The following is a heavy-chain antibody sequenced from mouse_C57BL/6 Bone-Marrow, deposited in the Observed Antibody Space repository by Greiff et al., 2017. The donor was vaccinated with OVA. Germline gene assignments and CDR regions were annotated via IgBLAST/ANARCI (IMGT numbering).Heavy chain of an antibody. V-gene: IGHV1-64*01. J-gene: IGHJ2*01. Sequence: QVQLQQPGAELVKPGASVKLSCKASGYTFTSYWMHWVKQRPGQGLEWIGMIHPNSGSTNYNEKFKNKATLTVDKSSSTAYMQLSSLTSDDSAVYYCARRGTWSFDYWGQGTTLTVSS. D-gene: IGHD2-14*01. CDR1: GYTFTSYW. CDR2: IHPNSGST. CDR3: ARRGTWSFDY.